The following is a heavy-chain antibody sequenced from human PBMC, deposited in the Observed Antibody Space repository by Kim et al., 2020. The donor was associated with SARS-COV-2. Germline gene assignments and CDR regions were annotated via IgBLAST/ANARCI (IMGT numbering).Heavy chain of an antibody. V-gene: IGHV4-31*03. CDR3: ARLHHYYDRGGQLGWFDP. CDR1: GGSISSGGYY. CDR2: IYYSGST. J-gene: IGHJ5*02. Sequence: SETLSLTCTVSGGSISSGGYYWSWIRQHPGKGLEWIGYIYYSGSTYYNPSLKSRVTISVDTSKNQFSLKLSSVTAADTAVYYCARLHHYYDRGGQLGWFDPWGQGTLVTVSS. D-gene: IGHD3-22*01.